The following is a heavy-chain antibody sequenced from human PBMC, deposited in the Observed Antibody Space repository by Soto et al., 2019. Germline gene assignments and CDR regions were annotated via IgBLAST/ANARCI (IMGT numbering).Heavy chain of an antibody. J-gene: IGHJ6*02. D-gene: IGHD1-26*01. CDR3: ARFVQWELLRGKNYYGMDV. Sequence: SETLSLTCAVYGGSFSGYYWSWIRQPPGKGLEWIGEINHSGSTNYNPSLKSRVTISVDTSKNQFSLKLSSVTAADTAVYYCARFVQWELLRGKNYYGMDVWGQGTTVTVSS. CDR1: GGSFSGYY. V-gene: IGHV4-34*01. CDR2: INHSGST.